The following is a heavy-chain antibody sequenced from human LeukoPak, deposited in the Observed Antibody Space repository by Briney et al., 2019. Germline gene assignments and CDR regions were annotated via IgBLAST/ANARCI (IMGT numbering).Heavy chain of an antibody. CDR2: ISAYNGNT. Sequence: ASVKVSCKASGYAFTRYGITWVRQAPGQGLEWMGWISAYNGNTNYAQRFQGRLTVTTDTSTNTAYMELRSLRPDDTAVYYCARDFFHGHCSGLTCFLLDSWGQGSLVTVSS. CDR3: ARDFFHGHCSGLTCFLLDS. J-gene: IGHJ4*02. V-gene: IGHV1-18*01. D-gene: IGHD2-15*01. CDR1: GYAFTRYG.